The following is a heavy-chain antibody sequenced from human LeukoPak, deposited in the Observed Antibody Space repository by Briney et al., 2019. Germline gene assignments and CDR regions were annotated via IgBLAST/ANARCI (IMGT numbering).Heavy chain of an antibody. V-gene: IGHV3-48*04. CDR1: GFTFSSYN. D-gene: IGHD3-10*01. CDR2: ISGGNSTI. CDR3: ARDHLWFGDYDY. Sequence: PGGSLRLSCTASGFTFSSYNMNWVRQAPGRGLEWISYISGGNSTIYYADSVKGRFTISRDNAKNSLYLQMNSLRAEDTAVYYCARDHLWFGDYDYWGQGTLVTVSS. J-gene: IGHJ4*02.